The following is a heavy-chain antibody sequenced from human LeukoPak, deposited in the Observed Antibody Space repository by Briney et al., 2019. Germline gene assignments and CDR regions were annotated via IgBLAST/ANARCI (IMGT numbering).Heavy chain of an antibody. CDR2: ISSSSSYI. CDR1: GFTFSSYS. D-gene: IGHD6-13*01. Sequence: GGSLRLSCAASGFTFSSYSMNWVRQAPGKGLEWVSSISSSSSYIYYADSVKGRFTISRDNAKNSLYLQMNSLRAEDTAVYYCARDGLAAAGILFITSRFYGMDVWGQGTTVTVSS. V-gene: IGHV3-21*01. J-gene: IGHJ6*02. CDR3: ARDGLAAAGILFITSRFYGMDV.